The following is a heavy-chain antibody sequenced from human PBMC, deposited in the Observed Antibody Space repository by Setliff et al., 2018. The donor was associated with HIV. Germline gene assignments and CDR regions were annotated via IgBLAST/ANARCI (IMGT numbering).Heavy chain of an antibody. CDR3: SKELSYCSGGNCYFDS. J-gene: IGHJ4*02. CDR2: ITSILRIA. V-gene: IGHV1-69*10. Sequence: GASVKVSCKASGGSFTSFAISWVRQAPGQGLEWMGGITSILRIANYAQKFQGRVTITANKSTRTAYRELSSLRTEDTAVYYCSKELSYCSGGNCYFDSWGQGTLVTVSS. D-gene: IGHD2-15*01. CDR1: GGSFTSFA.